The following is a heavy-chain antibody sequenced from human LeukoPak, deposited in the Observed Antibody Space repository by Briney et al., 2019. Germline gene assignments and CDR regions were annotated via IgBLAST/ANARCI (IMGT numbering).Heavy chain of an antibody. CDR2: IFSHGET. J-gene: IGHJ5*02. CDR1: GFTVGNNY. V-gene: IGHV3-66*01. CDR3: ARDGGSSGPGWFDP. D-gene: IGHD2-15*01. Sequence: PGGSLRLSCAASGFTVGNNYMNWVRQAPGKGLEWVSLIFSHGETSYADSVKGRFTISRDNSKNTLYLQMNGLRAEDTAVYYYARDGGSSGPGWFDPWGQGTLVIVSS.